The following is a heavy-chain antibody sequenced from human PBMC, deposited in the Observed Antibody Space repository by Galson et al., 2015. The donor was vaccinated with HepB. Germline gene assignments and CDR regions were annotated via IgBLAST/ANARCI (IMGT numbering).Heavy chain of an antibody. D-gene: IGHD4/OR15-4a*01. CDR3: ARDRDYRLDY. Sequence: SVKVSCKASGYTFTTNGISWVRQAPGQGLEWMGWISAHSGDTKYAQKLQGRVTMTRDTSTSTVYVGLRSLRSDDTAAYYCARDRDYRLDYWGPGTLVTVSS. V-gene: IGHV1-18*04. CDR2: ISAHSGDT. J-gene: IGHJ4*02. CDR1: GYTFTTNG.